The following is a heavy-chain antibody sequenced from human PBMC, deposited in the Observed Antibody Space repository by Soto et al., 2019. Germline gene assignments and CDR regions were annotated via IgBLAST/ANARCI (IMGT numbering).Heavy chain of an antibody. J-gene: IGHJ4*02. V-gene: IGHV3-30-3*01. CDR3: ARGLAASCLNY. D-gene: IGHD2-15*01. CDR2: ISYDGSNK. CDR1: GCNFSNHG. Sequence: PDRSHRLPYAASGCNFSNHGRRWVRQAPGKGLEWVAVISYDGSNKYYADSVKGRFTISRDNSKNTLYLQMNSLRAEDTAVYYCARGLAASCLNYWGQGPLVTVSS.